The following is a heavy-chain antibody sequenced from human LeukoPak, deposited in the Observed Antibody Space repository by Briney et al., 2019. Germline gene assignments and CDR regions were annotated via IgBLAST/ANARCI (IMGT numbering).Heavy chain of an antibody. CDR3: VRDDRRYGDYGYFDY. CDR1: GFTVRNTY. CDR2: IYSGGGT. J-gene: IGHJ4*02. Sequence: PGGSLRLSCATAGFTVRNTYMDWVRQAPGKELEWVSVIYSGGGTYYADSVKGRFTISRDNSKNTLYLQMNSLRAEDTAVYYCVRDDRRYGDYGYFDYWGQGTLVTVSS. V-gene: IGHV3-66*01. D-gene: IGHD4-17*01.